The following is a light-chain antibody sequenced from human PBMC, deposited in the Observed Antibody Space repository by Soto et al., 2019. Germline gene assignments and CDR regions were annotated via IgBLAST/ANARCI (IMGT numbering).Light chain of an antibody. CDR3: QQYNPWPPWT. Sequence: EIVMTQSPATLSVSPGERATLSCRASQSVSSNLAWYQQKPGQAPRLLIYGASTRATGIPARFSGSGSGTESPLTITSLQSEDFAVSYCQQYNPWPPWTFGQGTKVEIK. J-gene: IGKJ1*01. CDR1: QSVSSN. CDR2: GAS. V-gene: IGKV3-15*01.